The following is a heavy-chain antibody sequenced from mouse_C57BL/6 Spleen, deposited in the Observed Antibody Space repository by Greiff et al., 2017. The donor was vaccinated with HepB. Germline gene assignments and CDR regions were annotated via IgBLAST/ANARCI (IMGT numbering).Heavy chain of an antibody. D-gene: IGHD1-1*01. CDR1: GYTFTSYW. CDR3: ARDGSSYGAWFAY. Sequence: QVQLQQPGAELVRPGSSVKLSCKASGYTFTSYWMHWVKQRPIQGLEWIGNIDPSDSETHYNQKFKDKATLTVDKSSSTAYMQLSSLTSEDSAVYYCARDGSSYGAWFAYWGQGTLVTVSA. V-gene: IGHV1-52*01. J-gene: IGHJ3*01. CDR2: IDPSDSET.